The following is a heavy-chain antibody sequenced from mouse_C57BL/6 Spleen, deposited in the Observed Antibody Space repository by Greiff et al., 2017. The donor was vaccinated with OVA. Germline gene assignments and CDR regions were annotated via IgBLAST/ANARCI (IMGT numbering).Heavy chain of an antibody. J-gene: IGHJ1*03. D-gene: IGHD1-1*01. CDR3: ARKGTVEGWYFDG. Sequence: VQLQQSGAELVKPGASVKISCKASGYAFSSYWMNWVKQRPGKGLEWIGQIYPGDGDTNYNGKFKGKATLTADKSSSTAYMQLSSLTSEDSAVYFCARKGTVEGWYFDGWGTGTTVTVSS. CDR1: GYAFSSYW. V-gene: IGHV1-80*01. CDR2: IYPGDGDT.